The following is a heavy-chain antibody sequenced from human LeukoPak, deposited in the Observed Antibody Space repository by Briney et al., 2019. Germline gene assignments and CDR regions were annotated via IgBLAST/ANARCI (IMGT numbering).Heavy chain of an antibody. CDR1: GFTFSSYA. J-gene: IGHJ4*02. CDR3: AKEVVVVITTPTEAGFDY. V-gene: IGHV3-23*01. Sequence: GGSLRLSCAASGFTFSSYAMSWVRQAPGKGLEWVSAISGSGGSTYYADSVKGRFTISRDDSKNTLYLQMNSLRAEDTAVYYCAKEVVVVITTPTEAGFDYWGQGTLVTVSS. D-gene: IGHD3-22*01. CDR2: ISGSGGST.